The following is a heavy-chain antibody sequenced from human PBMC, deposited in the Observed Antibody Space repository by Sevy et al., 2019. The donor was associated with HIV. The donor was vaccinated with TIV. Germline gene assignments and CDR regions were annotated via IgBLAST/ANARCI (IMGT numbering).Heavy chain of an antibody. V-gene: IGHV3-66*02. D-gene: IGHD2-2*01. Sequence: GGSLRLSCAASGFTVSSNYMSWVRQAPGKGLEWVSVIYNGGSTYYADSVKGRFTISRDNSKNTLYLQMNSLRAEDTSVYYCARDSPSCSSTSCHDYWGQGTLVTVSS. CDR2: IYNGGST. CDR3: ARDSPSCSSTSCHDY. CDR1: GFTVSSNY. J-gene: IGHJ4*02.